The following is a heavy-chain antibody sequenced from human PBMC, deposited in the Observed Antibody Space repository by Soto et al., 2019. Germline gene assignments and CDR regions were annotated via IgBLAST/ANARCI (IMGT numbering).Heavy chain of an antibody. CDR2: ISWNSGSI. CDR3: TKDSTGRGDDAFDI. Sequence: EVQLVESGGGLVQPGRSLRLSCAASGFTFDDYAMHWVRQAPGKGLEWISGISWNSGSIGYADSVKGRFTISRDNAKNSRYLQMTSLRAEDTALNYCTKDSTGRGDDAFDIWGQGTMVTVSS. CDR1: GFTFDDYA. J-gene: IGHJ3*02. V-gene: IGHV3-9*01. D-gene: IGHD3-10*01.